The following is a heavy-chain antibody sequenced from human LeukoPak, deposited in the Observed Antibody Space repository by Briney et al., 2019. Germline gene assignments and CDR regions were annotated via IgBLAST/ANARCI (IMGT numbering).Heavy chain of an antibody. CDR3: ARGTGSGSYPFDY. V-gene: IGHV4-59*01. J-gene: IGHJ4*02. Sequence: PSETLSLTCTVSGGSISSYYWSWIRRPPGKGLEWIGYIYYSGSTNYNPSLKSRVTISVDTSKNQFSLKVSSVTAADTAVYYCARGTGSGSYPFDYWGQGTLVTVSS. CDR2: IYYSGST. CDR1: GGSISSYY. D-gene: IGHD3-10*01.